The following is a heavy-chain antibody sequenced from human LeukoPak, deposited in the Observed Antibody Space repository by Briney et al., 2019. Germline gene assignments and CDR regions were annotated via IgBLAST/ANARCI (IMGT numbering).Heavy chain of an antibody. CDR3: AKVGYSYGYFYYGVDV. Sequence: PGGSLRLSCAASGFIFSRTAMAWVRQASGKGLEWVSSISFSGGDTFYSDSVKGRFTISRDDSENTLSLQMNSLRAEDTALYFCAKVGYSYGYFYYGVDVWGQGTTVTVSS. J-gene: IGHJ6*02. CDR1: GFIFSRTA. D-gene: IGHD5-18*01. V-gene: IGHV3-23*01. CDR2: ISFSGGDT.